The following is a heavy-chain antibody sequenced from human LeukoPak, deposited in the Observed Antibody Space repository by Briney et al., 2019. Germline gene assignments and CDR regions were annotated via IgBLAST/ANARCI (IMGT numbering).Heavy chain of an antibody. J-gene: IGHJ4*02. CDR2: IKSKAEGGII. D-gene: IGHD2-2*01. V-gene: IGHV3-15*01. Sequence: PGGSLRLSCAASGFTLNNAWVNWVPQAPGKGLEWVGRIKSKAEGGIIDDAAPVKGRFTISRDDSKNTLYLQMNSLKTEDTAFYYCTTLGSITTAAMGGYWGQGTLVTVSS. CDR3: TTLGSITTAAMGGY. CDR1: GFTLNNAW.